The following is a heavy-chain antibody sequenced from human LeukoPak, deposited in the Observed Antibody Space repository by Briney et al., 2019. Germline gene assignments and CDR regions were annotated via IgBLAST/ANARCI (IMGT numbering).Heavy chain of an antibody. CDR2: ISSSGSTI. J-gene: IGHJ4*02. Sequence: GGSLRLSCAASGFTFSDYYMSWIRQALGKGLEWVSYISSSGSTIYYADSVKGRFTISRDNAKNSLYLQMNSLRAEDTAVYYCARLVYSSSWYGYYFDYWGQGTLVTVSS. CDR3: ARLVYSSSWYGYYFDY. D-gene: IGHD6-13*01. V-gene: IGHV3-11*04. CDR1: GFTFSDYY.